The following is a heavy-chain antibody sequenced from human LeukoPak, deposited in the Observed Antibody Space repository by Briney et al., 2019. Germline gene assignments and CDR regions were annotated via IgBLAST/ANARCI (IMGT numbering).Heavy chain of an antibody. CDR3: ARDSTYSGSDHDAFDI. CDR1: GGSISSGDYY. D-gene: IGHD1-26*01. V-gene: IGHV4-30-4*02. J-gene: IGHJ3*02. Sequence: SETLSLTCTVSGGSISSGDYYWSWIRQPPGKGLEWIGYIYYSGSTYYNPSLKSRVTISVDTSKNQFSLKLSSMTAADTAVYYCARDSTYSGSDHDAFDIWGQGTMVTVSS. CDR2: IYYSGST.